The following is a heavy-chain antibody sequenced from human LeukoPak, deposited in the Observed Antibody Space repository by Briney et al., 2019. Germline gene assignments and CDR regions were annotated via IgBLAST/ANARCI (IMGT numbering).Heavy chain of an antibody. CDR1: GESFSGYY. V-gene: IGHV4-34*01. D-gene: IGHD3-10*01. Sequence: PSETLSLTCAVYGESFSGYYWSWIRQPPGKGLEWIGEVNHSGSSNYNPSLKSRVTISVDTSKSQFSLKLSSMTAADTAVYYCARGAPGEKIIYLQYWGQGTQVTVSS. J-gene: IGHJ1*01. CDR3: ARGAPGEKIIYLQY. CDR2: VNHSGSS.